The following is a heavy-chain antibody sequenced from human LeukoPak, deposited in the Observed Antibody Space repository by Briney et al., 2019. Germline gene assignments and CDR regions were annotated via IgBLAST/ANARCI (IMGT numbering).Heavy chain of an antibody. CDR1: GFTFSTYP. V-gene: IGHV3-69-1*01. CDR3: ARDLDWNDL. CDR2: IRGSGTT. Sequence: GGSLRLSCAASGFTFSTYPMNWVRQAPGKGLEWISHIRGSGTTDYADSVKGRSTISRDNAKNSLYLQLSSLRAEDTAVYYCARDLDWNDLWGQGTLVTVSS. J-gene: IGHJ5*02. D-gene: IGHD3-16*01.